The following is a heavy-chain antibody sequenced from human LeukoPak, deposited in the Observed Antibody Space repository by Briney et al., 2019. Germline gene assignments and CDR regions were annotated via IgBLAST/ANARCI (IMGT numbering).Heavy chain of an antibody. CDR3: ARDLYRRAFDY. D-gene: IGHD1-26*01. Sequence: PGRSLRLSCAASGFTFSNYDMHWVRQAPGKGLEWVAVIWYDGNNKYYADSVKGRFTLSRDISKHTLYLQMNSLRAEDTAVYYCARDLYRRAFDYWGQGTLVTVSS. V-gene: IGHV3-33*01. CDR2: IWYDGNNK. J-gene: IGHJ4*02. CDR1: GFTFSNYD.